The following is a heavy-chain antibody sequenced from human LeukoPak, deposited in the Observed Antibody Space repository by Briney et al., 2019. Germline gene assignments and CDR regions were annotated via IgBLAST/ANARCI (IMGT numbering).Heavy chain of an antibody. V-gene: IGHV1-2*02. J-gene: IGHJ5*02. D-gene: IGHD3-10*01. CDR1: GYTFTGHY. CDR2: INPNSGGT. Sequence: ASVKVSCKASGYTFTGHYIHWVRQAPGQGLEWMGWINPNSGGTKYPQKFQGRVAMTRDTSITTAYMELSRLTSDDKAVYYCARAPVRPYGVWFGELLGAWFDPWGQGTLVTVSS. CDR3: ARAPVRPYGVWFGELLGAWFDP.